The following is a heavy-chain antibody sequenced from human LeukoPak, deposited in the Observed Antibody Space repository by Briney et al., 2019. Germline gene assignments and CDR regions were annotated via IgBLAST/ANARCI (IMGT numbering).Heavy chain of an antibody. D-gene: IGHD3-16*01. J-gene: IGHJ4*02. Sequence: ASVKVSCKASGYTFTSYYMHWVRQAPGQGLEWMGIINPSGGSTSYAQKFQGRVTMTRDTSTSTVYMELSSLRSEDTAVYYCARDGPTSYYDYVWGSFPSDYWGQGTLVTVSS. V-gene: IGHV1-46*01. CDR2: INPSGGST. CDR3: ARDGPTSYYDYVWGSFPSDY. CDR1: GYTFTSYY.